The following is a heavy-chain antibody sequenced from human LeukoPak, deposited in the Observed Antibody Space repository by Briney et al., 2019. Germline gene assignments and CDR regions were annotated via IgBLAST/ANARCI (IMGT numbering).Heavy chain of an antibody. D-gene: IGHD3-22*01. Sequence: GGSLRLSCAASGFTLSSYAMSWVRQAPGKGLEWVSSISASGGSTNYADSVKGRFTISRDNAKNSLYLQMNSLRAEDTAVYYCARSQINYYDSSGYYDYYYYMDVWGKGTTVTVSS. CDR1: GFTLSSYA. CDR3: ARSQINYYDSSGYYDYYYYMDV. CDR2: ISASGGST. V-gene: IGHV3-23*01. J-gene: IGHJ6*03.